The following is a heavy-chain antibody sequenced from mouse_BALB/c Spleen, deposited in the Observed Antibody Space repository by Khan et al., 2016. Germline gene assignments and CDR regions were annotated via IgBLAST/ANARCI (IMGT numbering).Heavy chain of an antibody. Sequence: EVQLQESGPGLVKPSQSLSLTCTVTGSSITSDYAWNWIRQFPGNKLEWMGYIIYSGSTSYNPSLKSRISITRDTSKNQFFLQWNSVTTEDTATYFCAGDYSCSSFFDYWGQGTTLTVSS. CDR1: GSSITSDYA. D-gene: IGHD1-1*01. CDR3: AGDYSCSSFFDY. J-gene: IGHJ2*01. CDR2: IIYSGST. V-gene: IGHV3-2*02.